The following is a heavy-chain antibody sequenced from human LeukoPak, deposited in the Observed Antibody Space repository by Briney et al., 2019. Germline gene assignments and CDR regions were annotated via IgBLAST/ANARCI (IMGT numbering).Heavy chain of an antibody. CDR2: IWYDGSNK. Sequence: GRSLRLSCAASGFTFSNHGMHWVRQAPGKGLEWVALIWYDGSNKEYAESVKGRFTISRDNSKNTLYLQMNSLRDEDTAVYYCARNMGDYWGQGTLVTVSS. CDR3: ARNMGDY. D-gene: IGHD2/OR15-2a*01. CDR1: GFTFSNHG. J-gene: IGHJ4*02. V-gene: IGHV3-33*01.